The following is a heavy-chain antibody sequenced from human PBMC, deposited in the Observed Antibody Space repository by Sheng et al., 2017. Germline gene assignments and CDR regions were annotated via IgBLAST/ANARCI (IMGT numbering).Heavy chain of an antibody. V-gene: IGHV3-33*01. CDR2: IWYDGSNK. Sequence: ESVGGVVQPGRSLRLSCAASGFTFSSYGMHWVRQAPGKGLEWVAVIWYDGSNKYYADSVKGRFTISRDNSKNTLYLQMNSLRAEDTAVYYCAREGCSSTSCYRSYYYYGMDVWDQGP. CDR3: AREGCSSTSCYRSYYYYGMDV. J-gene: IGHJ6*02. D-gene: IGHD2-2*01. CDR1: GFTFSSYG.